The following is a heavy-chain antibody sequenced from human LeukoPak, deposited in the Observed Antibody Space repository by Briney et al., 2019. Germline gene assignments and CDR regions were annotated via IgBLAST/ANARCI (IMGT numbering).Heavy chain of an antibody. CDR1: GGSISSGSYY. Sequence: PSQTLSLTCTVSGGSISSGSYYFNWIRQPAGKGLEWIGRIYTSGTTNYNPSLKSRVSISVDTSKNQFSLRLSSVTAADTAVYYCARCLGGRCDYFDYWGQGTLVTVSS. CDR3: ARCLGGRCDYFDY. D-gene: IGHD3-16*01. CDR2: IYTSGTT. J-gene: IGHJ4*02. V-gene: IGHV4-61*02.